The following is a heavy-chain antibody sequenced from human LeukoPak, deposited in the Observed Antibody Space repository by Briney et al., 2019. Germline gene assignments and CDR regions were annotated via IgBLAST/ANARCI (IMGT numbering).Heavy chain of an antibody. CDR3: AREGYCTSSSCYGLPNFDY. Sequence: GGSLRLSCAASGFTFSSYSMNWVRQAPGKGLEWVSYISSSSSTIYYADSVKGRFTISRDNAKNSLYLQMNSLRAEDTAVYYCAREGYCTSSSCYGLPNFDYSGQGTLVTVSS. CDR1: GFTFSSYS. D-gene: IGHD2-2*01. CDR2: ISSSSSTI. V-gene: IGHV3-48*01. J-gene: IGHJ4*02.